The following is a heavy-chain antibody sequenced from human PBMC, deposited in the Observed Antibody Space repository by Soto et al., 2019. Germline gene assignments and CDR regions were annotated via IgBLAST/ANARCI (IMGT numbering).Heavy chain of an antibody. CDR3: ARPDCSGTGCHLIQY. V-gene: IGHV3-21*06. J-gene: IGHJ1*01. CDR2: ISHSSAAI. Sequence: EVQLVESGGGLVKPGGSLRLSCATSGFTFSSYNMHWVRQGPGKGLEWVSFISHSSAAIYYADSVKGRFTISRDNAKDSLYLRMNILAAEDTATYDCARPDCSGTGCHLIQYWGQGTLVTVSS. D-gene: IGHD2-2*01. CDR1: GFTFSSYN.